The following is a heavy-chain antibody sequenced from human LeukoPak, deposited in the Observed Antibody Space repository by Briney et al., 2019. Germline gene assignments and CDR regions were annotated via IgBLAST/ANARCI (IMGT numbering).Heavy chain of an antibody. Sequence: MTSETLSLTCTVSGGSISSYYWSWIRQPPGKGLEWIGYIYYSGGTNYNPSLKSRVTISVDTSKNQFSLKLSSVTAADTAVYYCARVSPNTVTTLQYFDYWGQGTLVTASS. V-gene: IGHV4-59*12. J-gene: IGHJ4*02. CDR3: ARVSPNTVTTLQYFDY. D-gene: IGHD4-17*01. CDR2: IYYSGGT. CDR1: GGSISSYY.